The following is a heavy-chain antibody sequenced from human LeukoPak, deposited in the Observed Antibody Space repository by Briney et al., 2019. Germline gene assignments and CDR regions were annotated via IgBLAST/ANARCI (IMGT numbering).Heavy chain of an antibody. J-gene: IGHJ4*02. CDR1: GYTFTSYD. CDR3: ARVRYSGSPCYFDY. Sequence: ASVKVSCKASGYTFTSYDINWVRQATGQGLEWMGWMNPNSGNTGYAQKFQGRVTITRNTSISTAYMELSSLRAEDTAVYYCARVRYSGSPCYFDYWGQGTLVTVSS. V-gene: IGHV1-8*03. CDR2: MNPNSGNT. D-gene: IGHD1-26*01.